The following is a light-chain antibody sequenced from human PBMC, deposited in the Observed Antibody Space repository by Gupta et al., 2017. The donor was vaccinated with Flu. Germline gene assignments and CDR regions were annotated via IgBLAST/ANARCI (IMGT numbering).Light chain of an antibody. CDR1: SNNVGYEG. V-gene: IGLV10-54*04. CDR3: SEWASSLSALV. Sequence: QAGLTQPPSVSKGLRQTATLTCSGNSNNVGYEGAAWLQQHQGHPPKLRSYRNDNRPSGISERFSASRSGTKASLKITGLQPEEEADDDGSEWASSLSALVFGGGTKLTVL. J-gene: IGLJ3*02. CDR2: RND.